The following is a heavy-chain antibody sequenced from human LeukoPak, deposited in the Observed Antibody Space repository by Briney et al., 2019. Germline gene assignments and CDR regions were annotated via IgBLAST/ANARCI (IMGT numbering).Heavy chain of an antibody. V-gene: IGHV4-34*01. J-gene: IGHJ4*01. CDR2: INHSGST. D-gene: IGHD6-13*01. CDR3: GGGGAIAAAGVDY. CDR1: GVSISGYY. Sequence: SETLSLTCTVSGVSISGYYWSWIRQPPGKGLEWIGEINHSGSTNYNPSLKSRVTISVDTSKNQFSLKLSSVTAADTAVYYCGGGGAIAAAGVDYWGHGTLVTVSS.